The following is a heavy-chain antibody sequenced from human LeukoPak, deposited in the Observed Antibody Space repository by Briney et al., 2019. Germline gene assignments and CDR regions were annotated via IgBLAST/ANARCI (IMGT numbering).Heavy chain of an antibody. CDR1: GFTFSRDA. V-gene: IGHV3-48*04. CDR3: ARDGESRAEYSSRPNWFDP. J-gene: IGHJ5*02. CDR2: ISSDSNTI. D-gene: IGHD6-6*01. Sequence: GGSLRLSCAASGFTFSRDAMSWVRQAPGKGLEWVSYISSDSNTIYYADSVKGRFTISRDNAKNSLYLQMSSLRVEDTAVYYCARDGESRAEYSSRPNWFDPWGQGTLVIVSS.